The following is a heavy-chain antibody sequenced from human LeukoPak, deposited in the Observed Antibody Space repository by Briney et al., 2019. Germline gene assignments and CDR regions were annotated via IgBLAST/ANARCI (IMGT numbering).Heavy chain of an antibody. J-gene: IGHJ5*02. CDR1: GGSISSGNNC. CDR3: ASQEYDSWSASSAWFDP. V-gene: IGHV4-39*01. CDR2: IYYTGST. D-gene: IGHD3-3*01. Sequence: PSETLSLTCTVSGGSISSGNNCWGWIRQPPGKGLEWIGTIYYTGSTYYNPSLKSRVTISVDASKNQFSLKLTSVTAADTAVYHCASQEYDSWSASSAWFDPWGQGILVTVSS.